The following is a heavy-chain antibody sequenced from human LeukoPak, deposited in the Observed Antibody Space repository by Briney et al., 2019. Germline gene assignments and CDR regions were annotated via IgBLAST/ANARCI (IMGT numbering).Heavy chain of an antibody. D-gene: IGHD1-26*01. CDR1: GFTFSNYA. CDR3: ARPQSKWELLSYFDY. J-gene: IGHJ4*02. Sequence: GRSLRLSCAASGFTFSNYAMHWVRQAPGKGLEWVAVISYDGSNKYYTDSVKGRFTISRDNSKNTLYLQMSSLRAEDTSMYYCARPQSKWELLSYFDYWGEGTLVPVSS. CDR2: ISYDGSNK. V-gene: IGHV3-30-3*01.